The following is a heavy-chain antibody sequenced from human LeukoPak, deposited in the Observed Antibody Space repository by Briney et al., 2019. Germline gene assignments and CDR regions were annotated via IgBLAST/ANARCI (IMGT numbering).Heavy chain of an antibody. V-gene: IGHV3-48*01. CDR2: ISSSSTTI. Sequence: GGSLRLSCAASGFTFSTYNMNWVRQAPGQGLEWVSYISSSSTTIYYADSVKGRFTVSRDNSKNTLYVQMKSLRAEDTAVYYCAKDFVVVPGNVNYFDYWGQGTLVTVSS. CDR3: AKDFVVVPGNVNYFDY. CDR1: GFTFSTYN. J-gene: IGHJ4*02. D-gene: IGHD2-21*02.